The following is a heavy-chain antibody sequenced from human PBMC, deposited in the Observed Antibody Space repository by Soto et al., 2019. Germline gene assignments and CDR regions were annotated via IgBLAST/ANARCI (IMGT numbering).Heavy chain of an antibody. V-gene: IGHV3-74*01. J-gene: IGHJ4*02. D-gene: IGHD3-10*01. CDR1: GLTFNNYR. CDR3: AGGDYTGAGTFYLTEH. Sequence: EEQLVESGGDLVQPGGSLRLSCTASGLTFNNYRMHWVRQAPGKGPVWVSRINGDGRTTTYADSVRGRFTISRDNAKNTVYLQRNSLRAEDTAVYYCAGGDYTGAGTFYLTEHWGQGSLVTVSS. CDR2: INGDGRTT.